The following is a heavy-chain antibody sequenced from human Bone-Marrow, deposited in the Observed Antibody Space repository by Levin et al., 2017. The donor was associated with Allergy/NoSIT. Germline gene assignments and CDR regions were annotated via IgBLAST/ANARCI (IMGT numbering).Heavy chain of an antibody. V-gene: IGHV3-30*18. CDR1: GFALSMYG. CDR2: ISYDGSKK. CDR3: AKVIYSDNVFDP. Sequence: GGSLRLSCAASGFALSMYGMHWVRQAPGKGLEWVAFISYDGSKKYNEDSVKGRFTISRDSSKNTLYLQMNSLRSEDTAVYYCAKVIYSDNVFDPWGQGTLVTVA. D-gene: IGHD4-17*01. J-gene: IGHJ5*02.